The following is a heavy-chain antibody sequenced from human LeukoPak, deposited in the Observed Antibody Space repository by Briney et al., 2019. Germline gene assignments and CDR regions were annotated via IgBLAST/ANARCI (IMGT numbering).Heavy chain of an antibody. CDR1: GYTFSNYW. CDR2: IYPGQSDT. Sequence: GESLKISCKGSGYTFSNYWIGWVRQMPGKCLEWMAIIYPGQSDTRYSPSFQGQVTISADKSITTAYLQWNSLKASDSAMYYCVRQIGLGPLRCFDYWGQGTLVAVSS. D-gene: IGHD2/OR15-2a*01. V-gene: IGHV5-51*01. J-gene: IGHJ4*02. CDR3: VRQIGLGPLRCFDY.